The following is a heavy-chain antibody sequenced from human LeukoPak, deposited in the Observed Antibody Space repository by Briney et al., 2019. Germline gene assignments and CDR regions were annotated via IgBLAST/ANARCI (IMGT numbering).Heavy chain of an antibody. J-gene: IGHJ4*02. CDR2: IWYDGSNK. V-gene: IGHV3-33*01. CDR1: GFTFSSYG. Sequence: GGSLRLSCAASGFTFSSYGMHWVRQAPGKGLEWVAVIWYDGSNKYYADSVKGRFTISRDNSKNTLYLQMNSLRAEDTAVYYCARAPPTVVTPFDYWGQGTLVTVSS. D-gene: IGHD4-23*01. CDR3: ARAPPTVVTPFDY.